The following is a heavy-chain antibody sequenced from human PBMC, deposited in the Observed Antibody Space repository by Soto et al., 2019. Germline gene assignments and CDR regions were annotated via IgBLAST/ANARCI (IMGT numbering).Heavy chain of an antibody. D-gene: IGHD3-22*01. CDR2: ISSSSSTI. CDR3: ARSPYYYDSSNYYGY. CDR1: GFTFSSYS. J-gene: IGHJ4*02. Sequence: GGSLRLSCAASGFTFSSYSMNWVRQAPGKGLEWVSYISSSSSTIYYADSVKGRFTISRDNAKNSLYLQLNSLRDEDTAVYYCARSPYYYDSSNYYGYWGQGTLVTVS. V-gene: IGHV3-48*02.